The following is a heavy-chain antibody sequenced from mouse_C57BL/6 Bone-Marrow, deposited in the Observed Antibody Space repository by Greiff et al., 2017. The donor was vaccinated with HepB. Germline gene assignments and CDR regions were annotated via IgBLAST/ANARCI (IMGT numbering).Heavy chain of an antibody. J-gene: IGHJ4*01. Sequence: VQLQQPGAELVKPGASVKMSCKASGYTFTSYWITWVKQRPGQGLEWIGDIYPGSGSTNYNEKFKSKATLTVDTSSSTAYMQLSSLTSEDSAVYYCARYGYGSSPYYAMDYWGQGTSVTVSS. D-gene: IGHD1-1*01. CDR1: GYTFTSYW. CDR2: IYPGSGST. V-gene: IGHV1-55*01. CDR3: ARYGYGSSPYYAMDY.